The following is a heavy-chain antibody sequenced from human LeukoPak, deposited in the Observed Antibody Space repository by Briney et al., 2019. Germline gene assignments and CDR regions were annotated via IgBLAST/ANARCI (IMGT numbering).Heavy chain of an antibody. J-gene: IGHJ4*02. CDR3: ARDFSGYDSG. D-gene: IGHD5-12*01. V-gene: IGHV1-18*01. Sequence: GASVKVSCKASGYTFTSYDINWVRQATGQGLEWMGWISAYNGNTNYAQKLQGRVTMTTDTSTSTAYMELRSLRSDDTAVYYCARDFSGYDSGWGQGTLVTVSS. CDR1: GYTFTSYD. CDR2: ISAYNGNT.